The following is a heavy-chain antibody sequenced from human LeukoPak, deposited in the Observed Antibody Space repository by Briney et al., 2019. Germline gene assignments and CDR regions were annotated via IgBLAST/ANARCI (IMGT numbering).Heavy chain of an antibody. Sequence: GGSLRLSCAASGFTFDDYAMHWVRQTPGKGLEWVSGISWNSGNIVYADSVKGRFTISRDNAKNSLYLQMNSLRAEDTAFYYCAKDAVAGFFQYMDVWGKGTTVIISS. CDR3: AKDAVAGFFQYMDV. D-gene: IGHD6-19*01. V-gene: IGHV3-9*01. CDR2: ISWNSGNI. J-gene: IGHJ6*03. CDR1: GFTFDDYA.